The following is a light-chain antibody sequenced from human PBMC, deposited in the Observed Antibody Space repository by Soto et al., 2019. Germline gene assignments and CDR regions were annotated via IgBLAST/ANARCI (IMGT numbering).Light chain of an antibody. CDR2: GAS. CDR3: QQYGTSPIT. V-gene: IGKV3-20*01. J-gene: IGKJ5*01. Sequence: IVLTQSPATLSLSPGERASLSCRASQSVSSNLAWYQQKPGQAPRFIIYGASTRATGIPARFIGSGSGTDCTLTISRLDPEDVAVYYCQQYGTSPITFGQGTRLEIK. CDR1: QSVSSN.